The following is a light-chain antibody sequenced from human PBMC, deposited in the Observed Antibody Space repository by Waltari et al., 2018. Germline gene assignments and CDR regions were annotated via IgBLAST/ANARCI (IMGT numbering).Light chain of an antibody. J-gene: IGKJ2*01. Sequence: EIVMTQSPATLSVSPGERLTLSCRAIQSFSSNLAWYQQKPGQAPRLLIYTASTRATDIPARFSGSGSGTEFTLTISSLQSEDFAVYYCQQYDRWPPYTFGQGTKLEIK. CDR3: QQYDRWPPYT. CDR2: TAS. CDR1: QSFSSN. V-gene: IGKV3-15*01.